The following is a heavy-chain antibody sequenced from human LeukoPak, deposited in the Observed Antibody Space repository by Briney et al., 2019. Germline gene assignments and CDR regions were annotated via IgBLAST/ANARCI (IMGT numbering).Heavy chain of an antibody. Sequence: PGGSLRLSCAASGFTFSSYAMHWVRQAPGKGLEWVADISYDGSNKYYADSVKGRFTISRDNSKNTLYLQMNSLRAEDTAVYYCARRYYYDSSGYPRDHWGQGTLVTVSS. D-gene: IGHD3-22*01. J-gene: IGHJ4*02. CDR2: ISYDGSNK. CDR3: ARRYYYDSSGYPRDH. V-gene: IGHV3-30-3*01. CDR1: GFTFSSYA.